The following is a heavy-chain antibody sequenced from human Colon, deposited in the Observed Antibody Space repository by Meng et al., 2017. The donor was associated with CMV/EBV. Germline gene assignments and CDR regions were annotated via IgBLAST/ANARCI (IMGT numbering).Heavy chain of an antibody. V-gene: IGHV3-48*03. Sequence: LSLTCAASGFTLSSYEMAWVRQAPGKGLEWISYISDAGSTWHYADSVKGRFTISRDNAKNSLYLQMNSLRAEDTAVYYCVRYENLQHGMDVWGQGTTVTVSS. J-gene: IGHJ6*02. CDR3: VRYENLQHGMDV. CDR1: GFTLSSYE. CDR2: ISDAGSTW. D-gene: IGHD1-1*01.